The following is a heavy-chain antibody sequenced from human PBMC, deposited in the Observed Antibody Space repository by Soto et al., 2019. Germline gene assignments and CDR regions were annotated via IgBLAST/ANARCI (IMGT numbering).Heavy chain of an antibody. J-gene: IGHJ4*02. Sequence: QVQLVQSGAEVKTPGSSLKVSCKVSGSRFSNYVISWVRQAPGHGREWLGRIIPIFNSTKYAQSFQGRGTITADKSTSTASLELSSLRSDDTAVYYCAREGRGKKAGYNGLVSLGYWGQGTLVTVSS. D-gene: IGHD2-2*02. V-gene: IGHV1-69*06. CDR2: IIPIFNST. CDR3: AREGRGKKAGYNGLVSLGY. CDR1: GSRFSNYV.